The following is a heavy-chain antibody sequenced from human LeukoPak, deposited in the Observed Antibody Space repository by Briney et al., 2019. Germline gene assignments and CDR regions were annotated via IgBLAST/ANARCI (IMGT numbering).Heavy chain of an antibody. CDR2: INHSGST. CDR1: GGSFSGYY. Sequence: SETLSLTCAVYGGSFSGYYWSWLRQPPGNGLEWIGEINHSGSTNYNPSLKSRVTISVDTSKNQFSLKLSSVTAADTAVYYCARGRETSPSVPFDYWGQGTLVTVSS. V-gene: IGHV4-34*01. CDR3: ARGRETSPSVPFDY. J-gene: IGHJ4*02.